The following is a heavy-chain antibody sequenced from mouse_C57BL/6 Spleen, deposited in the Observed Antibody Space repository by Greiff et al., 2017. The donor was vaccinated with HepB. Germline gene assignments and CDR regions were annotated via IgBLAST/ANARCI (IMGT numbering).Heavy chain of an antibody. Sequence: VKLMESGAELARPGASVKLSCKASGYTFTSYGISWVKQRTGQGLEWIGEIYPRSGNTYYNEKFKGKATLTADKSSSTAYMELRSLTSEDSAVYFCARPYSDGGYFDVWGTGTTVTVSS. J-gene: IGHJ1*03. CDR2: IYPRSGNT. V-gene: IGHV1-81*01. D-gene: IGHD2-10*01. CDR1: GYTFTSYG. CDR3: ARPYSDGGYFDV.